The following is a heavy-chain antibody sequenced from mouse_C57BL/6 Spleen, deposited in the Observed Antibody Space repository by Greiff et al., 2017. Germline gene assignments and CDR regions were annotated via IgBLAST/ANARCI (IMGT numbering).Heavy chain of an antibody. J-gene: IGHJ3*01. Sequence: VQLQQSGPELVKPGASVKISCKASGYAFSSSWMNWVKQRPGKGLEWIGRIYPGGGDTNYNGKFKGKATLTADKSSSTAYMQLSSLTSEDSAVYFCARSAGIAYWGQGTLVTVSA. CDR2: IYPGGGDT. CDR1: GYAFSSSW. V-gene: IGHV1-82*01. CDR3: ARSAGIAY. D-gene: IGHD4-1*01.